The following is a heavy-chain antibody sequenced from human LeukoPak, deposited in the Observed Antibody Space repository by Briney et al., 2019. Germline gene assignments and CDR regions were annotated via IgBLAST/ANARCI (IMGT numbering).Heavy chain of an antibody. CDR3: ASSGSYDTFDY. V-gene: IGHV6-1*01. J-gene: IGHJ4*02. Sequence: SQTLSLTCAISGDSVSSNSAAWNWSRQSPSRGLECLGRTHYRSKWYNDYAVSLKSRITINPDTSKNQFSLQLNSVTPEDTAVYYCASSGSYDTFDYWGQGTLVTVSS. CDR2: THYRSKWYN. D-gene: IGHD1-26*01. CDR1: GDSVSSNSAA.